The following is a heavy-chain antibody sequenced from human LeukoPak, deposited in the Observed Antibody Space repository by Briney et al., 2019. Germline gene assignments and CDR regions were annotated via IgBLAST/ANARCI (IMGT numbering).Heavy chain of an antibody. CDR2: MKEDGTEI. D-gene: IGHD3-10*01. CDR3: VTGGALGSRFAY. V-gene: IGHV3-7*01. J-gene: IGHJ4*02. Sequence: GGSLRLSCALSGFPYSSSTMSWVRQAPGKGLEWVASMKEDGTEINYVDSVKGRFTVSRDNAKKSLYLQMNSLGAEDTGVYYCVTGGALGSRFAYWGQGTLVTVSS. CDR1: GFPYSSST.